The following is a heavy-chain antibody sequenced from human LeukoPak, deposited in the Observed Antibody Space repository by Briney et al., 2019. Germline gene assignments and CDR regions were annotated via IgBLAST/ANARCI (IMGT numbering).Heavy chain of an antibody. Sequence: GGSLRLSCAAFGFPLSSYAMSWVRQAPGKGLEWVSATSSSDAGTYHADSVRGRFTISRDNSKNTLYLQMNSLRAEDTAVYYCARVTVAYYFDYWGQGTLVTVSS. CDR1: GFPLSSYA. CDR2: TSSSDAGT. CDR3: ARVTVAYYFDY. J-gene: IGHJ4*02. V-gene: IGHV3-23*01. D-gene: IGHD5-12*01.